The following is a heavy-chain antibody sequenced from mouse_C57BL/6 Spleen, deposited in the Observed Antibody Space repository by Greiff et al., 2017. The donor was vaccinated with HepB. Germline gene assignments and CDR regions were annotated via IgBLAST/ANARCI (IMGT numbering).Heavy chain of an antibody. Sequence: EVKLMESGGGLVQPGGSLSLSCAASGFTFTDYYMSWVRQPPGKALEWLGFIRNKANGYTTEYSASVKGRFTISRDNSQSILYLQMNAPRAEDSATYYCARLRDGNYPAWFAYWGQGTLVTVSA. CDR1: GFTFTDYY. CDR2: IRNKANGYTT. V-gene: IGHV7-3*01. CDR3: ARLRDGNYPAWFAY. J-gene: IGHJ3*01. D-gene: IGHD2-1*01.